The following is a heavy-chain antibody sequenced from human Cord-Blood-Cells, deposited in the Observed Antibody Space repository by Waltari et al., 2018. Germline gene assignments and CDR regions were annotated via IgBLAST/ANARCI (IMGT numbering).Heavy chain of an antibody. Sequence: EVQLVESGGGLIQPGGSLRLSCAASGFPASSTNLRWVRHAPGKGLEWVSVIYSGGSTYYADSVKGRFTISRDNSKNTLYLQMNSLRAEDTAVYYCARDSGSYDTRSAFDIWGQGTMVTVSS. V-gene: IGHV3-53*01. D-gene: IGHD1-26*01. CDR2: IYSGGST. CDR3: ARDSGSYDTRSAFDI. CDR1: GFPASSTN. J-gene: IGHJ3*02.